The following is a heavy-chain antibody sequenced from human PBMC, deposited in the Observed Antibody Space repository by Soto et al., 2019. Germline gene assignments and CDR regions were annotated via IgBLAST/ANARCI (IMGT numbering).Heavy chain of an antibody. V-gene: IGHV3-23*01. Sequence: GGSLRLSCGASGFAFSTYAMDWVRQAPGKGLEWVSTIFSGGAGTKYADSVKGRFTISRDNSLNTLYLQMNSLRAEDTAVYYCAKRWSTVTLGRRAWFAPWGQGTLVTVSS. CDR3: AKRWSTVTLGRRAWFAP. D-gene: IGHD4-4*01. CDR1: GFAFSTYA. CDR2: IFSGGAGT. J-gene: IGHJ5*02.